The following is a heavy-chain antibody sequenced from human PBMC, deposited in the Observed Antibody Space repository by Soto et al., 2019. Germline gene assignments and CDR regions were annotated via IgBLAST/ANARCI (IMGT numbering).Heavy chain of an antibody. V-gene: IGHV3-21*01. D-gene: IGHD2-21*01. CDR1: GFTFSSYS. CDR2: ISSRNNDM. CDR3: ARDVNGGFCGA. Sequence: EVQLVESGGGLGKPGGSLRLSCAASGFTFSSYSMNWVRQAPGQGLEWVSTISSRNNDMYYVDSVKGRFTISRDNARNSVYLQMNSLRADDTAVYYCARDVNGGFCGAWGQGTLVTVSS. J-gene: IGHJ5*02.